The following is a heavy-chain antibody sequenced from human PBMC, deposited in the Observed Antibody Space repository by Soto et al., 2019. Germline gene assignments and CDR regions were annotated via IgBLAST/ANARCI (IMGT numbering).Heavy chain of an antibody. CDR1: GGSIRCYY. V-gene: IGHV4-4*07. J-gene: IGHJ4*02. Sequence: PSETLSLTCTVSGGSIRCYYWSWIRQSAGMGLEWIGRMHTSGSTNYNPSLKSRVTFSVDMSKNQISLKLTSVTAADTALYYCVRASMPKAHFDSWGQGTLVTVS. D-gene: IGHD2-2*01. CDR3: VRASMPKAHFDS. CDR2: MHTSGST.